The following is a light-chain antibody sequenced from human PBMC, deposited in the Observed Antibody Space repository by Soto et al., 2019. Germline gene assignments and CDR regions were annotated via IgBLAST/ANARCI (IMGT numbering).Light chain of an antibody. CDR1: QSISDT. V-gene: IGKV3D-15*02. Sequence: ETVRTQSPATLSVSPGGRATLSCRASQSISDTLAWYQQKPGQAPRLLIYAASTRAAAVPDRFTGSGSGTDFALTISRLEPEDFGVYYCQQYGDSPLTSGPGTKVDI. J-gene: IGKJ3*01. CDR2: AAS. CDR3: QQYGDSPLT.